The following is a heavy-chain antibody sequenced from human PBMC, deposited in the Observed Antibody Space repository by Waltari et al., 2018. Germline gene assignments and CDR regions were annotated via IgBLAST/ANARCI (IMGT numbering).Heavy chain of an antibody. J-gene: IGHJ4*02. D-gene: IGHD6-19*01. CDR1: GFTFSSYW. V-gene: IGHV3-7*01. Sequence: EVQLVESGGGLVQPGGSLRLSCAASGFTFSSYWMSWVRQAPGKGLEWVANIKQGEIEKYYVDSVKRRITISRDNAKNALYLQMNSLRAEDTAVYYCARDPALGYSSGWIDYWGQGTLVTVSS. CDR2: IKQGEIEK. CDR3: ARDPALGYSSGWIDY.